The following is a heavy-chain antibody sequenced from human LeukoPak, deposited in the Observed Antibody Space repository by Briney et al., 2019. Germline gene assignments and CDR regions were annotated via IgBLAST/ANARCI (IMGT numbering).Heavy chain of an antibody. D-gene: IGHD4-17*01. V-gene: IGHV3-13*04. CDR3: ARATYGAGLYYYAMDV. Sequence: WGSLTLSCAASGFTFSSYDMHWVRQATGKGLEWVSDIGSAGDIYYPRSVKGRFTISRENAKNSLYLQMTTLGAEDTAVYYCARATYGAGLYYYAMDVWGQGTTVTVSS. CDR2: IGSAGDI. CDR1: GFTFSSYD. J-gene: IGHJ6*02.